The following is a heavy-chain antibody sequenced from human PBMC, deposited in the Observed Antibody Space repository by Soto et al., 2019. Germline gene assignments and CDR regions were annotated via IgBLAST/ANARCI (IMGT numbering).Heavy chain of an antibody. Sequence: GTLTLTCAASGGTISTYCWSWIRKTAGKGLEWMGRVYATGTSDYNPSLRSRIAMSVDISKKTFSLRLRSVTAADTGVDDCVRDGSKTLRDCFDLWGQG. J-gene: IGHJ5*02. CDR3: VRDGSKTLRDCFDL. D-gene: IGHD4-17*01. CDR1: GGTISTYC. V-gene: IGHV4-4*07. CDR2: VYATGTS.